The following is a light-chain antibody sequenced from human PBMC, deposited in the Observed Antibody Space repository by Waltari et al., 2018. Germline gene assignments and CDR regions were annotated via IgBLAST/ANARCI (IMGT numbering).Light chain of an antibody. J-gene: IGKJ5*01. Sequence: DIQMTQSPSSLSATVGDRLTITCRASQNIDNYLNWYQQKPGRAPKLLIYAASSLQSGVPSGFSGSGSGTDFTLTISNLQPEDFASYYCQQTYSTPTITFGQGTRLEIK. CDR1: QNIDNY. V-gene: IGKV1-39*01. CDR3: QQTYSTPTIT. CDR2: AAS.